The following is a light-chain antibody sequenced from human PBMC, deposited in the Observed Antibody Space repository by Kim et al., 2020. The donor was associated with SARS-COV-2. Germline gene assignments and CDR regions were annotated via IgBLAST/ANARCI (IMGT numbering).Light chain of an antibody. Sequence: PAGTVTITWGSSTGGLTGGHNPSWFERKADQAPRTLIYDTSNKNSWTPARFSGSLLRDKAALTLSGAQPEDEADYYCLLSYSGGRVFGGGTQLTVL. CDR3: LLSYSGGRV. V-gene: IGLV7-46*01. CDR1: TGGLTGGHN. J-gene: IGLJ2*01. CDR2: DTS.